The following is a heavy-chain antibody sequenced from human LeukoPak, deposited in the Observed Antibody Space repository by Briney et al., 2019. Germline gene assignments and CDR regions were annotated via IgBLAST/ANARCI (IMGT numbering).Heavy chain of an antibody. V-gene: IGHV3-23*01. CDR1: GFTFNSYA. D-gene: IGHD4-23*01. CDR2: LSGSGGDT. Sequence: VGSLRLSCATSGFTFNSYAMSWVRQAPGKGLEWVSGLSGSGGDTDYADSVKGRFTISRDNSRNTLYLQMNSLRSEYTAVYYCAKDAMATVAYFDYWGQGSLVTVSS. J-gene: IGHJ4*02. CDR3: AKDAMATVAYFDY.